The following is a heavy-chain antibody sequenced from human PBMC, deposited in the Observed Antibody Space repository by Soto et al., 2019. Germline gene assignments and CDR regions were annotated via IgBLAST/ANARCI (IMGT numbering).Heavy chain of an antibody. J-gene: IGHJ6*02. D-gene: IGHD6-13*01. CDR3: ASPSGSSWYRSYYYGMDV. V-gene: IGHV4-34*01. CDR2: INHSGST. CDR1: GGSFSGYY. Sequence: SETLSLTCAVYGGSFSGYYWSWIRQPPGKGLEWIGEINHSGSTNYNPSLKSRVTISVDTSKNQSPLKLSSVTAADTAVYYCASPSGSSWYRSYYYGMDVWGQGTTVTVSS.